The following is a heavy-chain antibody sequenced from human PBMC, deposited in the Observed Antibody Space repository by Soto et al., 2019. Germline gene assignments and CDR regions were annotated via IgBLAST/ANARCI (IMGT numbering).Heavy chain of an antibody. CDR1: GFTFSSYS. CDR2: ISSSRSYI. V-gene: IGHV3-21*01. J-gene: IGHJ6*02. D-gene: IGHD3-10*01. CDR3: ARDNWSCGSGGGRDV. Sequence: GGSLRLSCAASGFTFSSYSMNRVRQAPGKGLDWVSSISSSRSYIYYADSVKGRFTISRDNAKNSLYLQMNSLRAEDPAVSYCARDNWSCGSGGGRDVWGQGSKGTVSS.